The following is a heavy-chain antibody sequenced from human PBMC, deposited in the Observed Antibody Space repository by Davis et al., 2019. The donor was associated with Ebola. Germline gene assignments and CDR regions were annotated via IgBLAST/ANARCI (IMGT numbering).Heavy chain of an antibody. V-gene: IGHV3-74*01. J-gene: IGHJ4*02. CDR3: ATDIVVVPAVTNDY. D-gene: IGHD2-2*01. CDR2: IDSDGSST. CDR1: GFTFSSYW. Sequence: GESLKISCAASGFTFSSYWMHWVRQVPGKGLVWVSRIDSDGSSTTYADSVKGRFTISRDNAKNSLYLQMNSLRAEDTAVYYCATDIVVVPAVTNDYWGQGTLVTVSS.